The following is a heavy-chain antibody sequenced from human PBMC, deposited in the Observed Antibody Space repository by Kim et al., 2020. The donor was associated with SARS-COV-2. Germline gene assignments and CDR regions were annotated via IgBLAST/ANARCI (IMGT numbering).Heavy chain of an antibody. CDR3: SYGFDAFDI. D-gene: IGHD5-18*01. CDR2: ISYDGSNK. J-gene: IGHJ3*02. V-gene: IGHV3-30*03. Sequence: GGSLRLSCAASGFTFSSYGMHWVRQAPGKGLEWVAVISYDGSNKYYADSVKGRFTISRDNSKNTLYLQMNSLRAEDTAVYYCSYGFDAFDIWGQGTMVTV. CDR1: GFTFSSYG.